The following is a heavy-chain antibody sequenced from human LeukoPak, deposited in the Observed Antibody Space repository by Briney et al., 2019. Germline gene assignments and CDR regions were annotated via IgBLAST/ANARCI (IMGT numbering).Heavy chain of an antibody. CDR1: GFIFTDYS. Sequence: GGSLRLSCAASGFIFTDYSINWVRQAPGKGLEWISYIDKTSSNIYYADSVKGRFAISRDNAKNSLYLQMNSLRAEDTAVYYCARESYWGSSAKGFDYWGQGTLVTVSS. CDR2: IDKTSSNI. J-gene: IGHJ4*02. CDR3: ARESYWGSSAKGFDY. V-gene: IGHV3-48*01. D-gene: IGHD7-27*01.